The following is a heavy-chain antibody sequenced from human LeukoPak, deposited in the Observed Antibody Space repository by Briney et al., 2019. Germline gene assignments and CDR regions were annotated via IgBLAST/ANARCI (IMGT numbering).Heavy chain of an antibody. CDR3: ARTTEDCSSTSCYQYWFDP. Sequence: SETLSLTCAVYGGSFSGYYWSWIRQPPGKGLEWIGYIYYSGSTNYNPSLKSRVTISVDTSKNQFSLKLNSVTAADTAVYYCARTTEDCSSTSCYQYWFDPWGQGTLVTVSS. CDR2: IYYSGST. J-gene: IGHJ5*02. CDR1: GGSFSGYY. V-gene: IGHV4-59*01. D-gene: IGHD2-2*01.